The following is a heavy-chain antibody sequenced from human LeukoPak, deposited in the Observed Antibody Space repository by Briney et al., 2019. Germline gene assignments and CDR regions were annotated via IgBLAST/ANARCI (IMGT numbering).Heavy chain of an antibody. CDR3: ARDWGAYYHFFDY. D-gene: IGHD3-22*01. V-gene: IGHV1-69*05. CDR2: IIPIFGTA. CDR1: GGTFSSYA. J-gene: IGHJ4*02. Sequence: SVKVSCKASGGTFSSYAISWVRQAPGQGLEWMGGIIPIFGTANYAQKFQGRVTITTDESTSTAYMELSSLRAEDTAVYYCARDWGAYYHFFDYWGQGTLVTVSS.